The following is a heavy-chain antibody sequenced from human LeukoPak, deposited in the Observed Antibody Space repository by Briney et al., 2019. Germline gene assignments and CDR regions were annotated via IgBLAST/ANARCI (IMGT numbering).Heavy chain of an antibody. Sequence: ASVKVSCKASGYSFSSHDINWVRQATGQGLEWMGWMNPKSGNTDHAQKFQGRVTMSRNTSISVAYLELSSLRSEDTAVYFCVRASFARGLGGYYFDSWGQGTPVTGFS. CDR2: MNPKSGNT. CDR3: VRASFARGLGGYYFDS. CDR1: GYSFSSHD. V-gene: IGHV1-8*01. J-gene: IGHJ4*02. D-gene: IGHD3-10*01.